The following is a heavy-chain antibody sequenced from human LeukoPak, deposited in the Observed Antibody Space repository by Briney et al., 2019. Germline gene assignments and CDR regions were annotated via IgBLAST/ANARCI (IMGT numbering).Heavy chain of an antibody. Sequence: GGSLRLSCAASGFTFSDYYMSWIRQAPGKGLEWVSYISSSGSTLYYADSVKGRITISRDNAKNSLYLQMNSLRAEDTAVYYCAKKGATTGDFDYWGQGTLVTVSS. CDR1: GFTFSDYY. CDR2: ISSSGSTL. D-gene: IGHD1-26*01. V-gene: IGHV3-11*01. CDR3: AKKGATTGDFDY. J-gene: IGHJ4*02.